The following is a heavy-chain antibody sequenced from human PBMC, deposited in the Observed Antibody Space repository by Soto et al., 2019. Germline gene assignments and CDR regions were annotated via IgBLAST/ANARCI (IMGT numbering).Heavy chain of an antibody. J-gene: IGHJ4*02. CDR2: ISYDGSNK. CDR1: GFTFSSYS. CDR3: AREEMATLCFDY. V-gene: IGHV3-30-3*01. D-gene: IGHD5-12*01. Sequence: GGSLELSCAASGFTFSSYSMHGVRQAPGKGLEWVAVISYDGSNKYYADSVKGRFTISRDNSKNTLYLQMNSLRAEDTAMYYCAREEMATLCFDYWGQGTLVTGSS.